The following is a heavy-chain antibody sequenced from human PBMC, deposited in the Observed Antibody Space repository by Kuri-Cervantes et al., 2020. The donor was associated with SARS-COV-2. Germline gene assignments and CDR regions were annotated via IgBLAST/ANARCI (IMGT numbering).Heavy chain of an antibody. CDR3: ARDDFWSGYSAPFDY. D-gene: IGHD3-3*01. CDR2: IIPIFGTA. CDR1: GGTFSSYA. Sequence: SVKVSCKASGGTFSSYAISWVRQAPGQGLEWMGGIIPIFGTANYAQKFQGRVTITADESASTAYMELSSLRSKDTAVYYCARDDFWSGYSAPFDYWGQGTLVTVSS. J-gene: IGHJ4*02. V-gene: IGHV1-69*13.